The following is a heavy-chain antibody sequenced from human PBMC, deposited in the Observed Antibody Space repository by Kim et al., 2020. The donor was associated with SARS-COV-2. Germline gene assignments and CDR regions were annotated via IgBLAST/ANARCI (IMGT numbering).Heavy chain of an antibody. CDR1: GYTFTSYY. CDR2: INPSGGST. D-gene: IGHD2-15*01. CDR3: ARDGPPDCSGGSCYEGGPYYGMDV. Sequence: ASVKVSCKASGYTFTSYYMHWVRQAPGQWLEWMGIINPSGGSTSYAQKVQGRVTMTRDTSTSTVYMELSSLRSEDTAVYYCARDGPPDCSGGSCYEGGPYYGMDVWGQGTTFPVSS. J-gene: IGHJ6*02. V-gene: IGHV1-46*01.